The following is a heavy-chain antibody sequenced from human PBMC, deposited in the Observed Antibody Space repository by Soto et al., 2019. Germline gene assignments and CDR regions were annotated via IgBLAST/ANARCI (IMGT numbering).Heavy chain of an antibody. Sequence: PGGSLRLSCAASGLTFGDYAMHWVRQVPGRGLEWVSGVSWTNISFGYADSVKGRFTISRGNAKNSLYLQMNSLRREDTAFYYCAKDRNTAMVTGDFDYWGHGTLVTVSS. CDR3: AKDRNTAMVTGDFDY. CDR2: VSWTNISF. V-gene: IGHV3-9*01. J-gene: IGHJ4*01. CDR1: GLTFGDYA. D-gene: IGHD5-18*01.